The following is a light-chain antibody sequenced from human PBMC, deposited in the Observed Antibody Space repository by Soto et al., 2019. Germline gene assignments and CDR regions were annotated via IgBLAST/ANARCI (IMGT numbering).Light chain of an antibody. CDR3: SAYSSSRRRFV. J-gene: IGLJ1*01. CDR1: RSDVGSYDY. V-gene: IGLV2-14*01. Sequence: QSALTQPASVSGSPGQSITVSCTGSRSDVGSYDYVSWYPQYPGKAPKLLIYEVTNRPSGVSDRFAGSKSENTASLTTSGLQAEDDAHDFRSAYSSSRRRFVFGTGTKLTVL. CDR2: EVT.